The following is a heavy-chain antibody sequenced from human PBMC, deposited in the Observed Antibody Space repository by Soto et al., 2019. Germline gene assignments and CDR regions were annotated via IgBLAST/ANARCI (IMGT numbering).Heavy chain of an antibody. V-gene: IGHV1-2*04. D-gene: IGHD2-8*01. CDR1: GYTFTGYY. J-gene: IGHJ6*02. Sequence: ASVKVSCKASGYTFTGYYMHWVRQAPGQGLEWMGWINPNSGGTNYAQKFQGWVTMTRDTSISTAYMELSRLRSDDTAVYYCARAYCTNGVCPFSMDVWGQGTTVTVSS. CDR3: ARAYCTNGVCPFSMDV. CDR2: INPNSGGT.